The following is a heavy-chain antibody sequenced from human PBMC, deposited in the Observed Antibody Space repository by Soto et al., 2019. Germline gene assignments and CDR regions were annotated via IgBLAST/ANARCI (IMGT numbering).Heavy chain of an antibody. D-gene: IGHD5-12*01. CDR2: INPNGGVT. J-gene: IGHJ6*03. CDR3: ARESGGATATLDYYYFYMDV. V-gene: IGHV1-2*04. Sequence: GASVKVSCKSSGDSLNDYYIHWVRQAPGQGLEWMGWINPNGGVTKYAQKFQGWVTMTRDTSIRTVYMELSRLRSDDTAVYYCARESGGATATLDYYYFYMDVWGKGTTVTVSS. CDR1: GDSLNDYY.